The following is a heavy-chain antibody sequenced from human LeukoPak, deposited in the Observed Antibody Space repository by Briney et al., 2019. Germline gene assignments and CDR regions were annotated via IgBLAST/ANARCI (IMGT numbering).Heavy chain of an antibody. CDR1: GFTFSSYG. Sequence: PGGSLRLSCAASGFTFSSYGMHWVRQAPGKGLEWVAVISYDGSNKYFADSVKGQFTISRDNSKNTLYLQMNSLRAEDTAVYYCARDAGDKVVAATIDYYYYYMDVWGKGTTVTVSS. D-gene: IGHD2-15*01. CDR3: ARDAGDKVVAATIDYYYYYMDV. J-gene: IGHJ6*03. CDR2: ISYDGSNK. V-gene: IGHV3-30*03.